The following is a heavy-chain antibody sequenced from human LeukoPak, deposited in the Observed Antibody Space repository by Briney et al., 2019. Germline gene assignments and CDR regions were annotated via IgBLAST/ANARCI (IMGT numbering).Heavy chain of an antibody. CDR2: MNPNSGNT. D-gene: IGHD3-3*01. J-gene: IGHJ6*02. V-gene: IGHV1-8*01. Sequence: ASVKVSCKASGYTFTSYDINWVRQATGQGLEWMGWMNPNSGNTGYAQKFQGRVTMTRNTSISTAYMELSSLRSEDTAVYYCARFPNYDFWSGYKTSYYGMDVWGQGTTVTVSS. CDR3: ARFPNYDFWSGYKTSYYGMDV. CDR1: GYTFTSYD.